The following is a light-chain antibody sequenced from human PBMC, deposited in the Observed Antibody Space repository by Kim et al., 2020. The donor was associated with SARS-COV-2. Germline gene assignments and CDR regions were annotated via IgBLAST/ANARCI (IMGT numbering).Light chain of an antibody. J-gene: IGLJ1*01. CDR3: CSYAGSSTHV. Sequence: GQSITLSCTGTSSNLGSYTLVSWYQQHPGKAPKLILYEGSKRPSGVSDRFSGSRSGNTASLTISGLLAEDEAEYFCCSYAGSSTHVFGTGTKVTVL. CDR2: EGS. CDR1: SSNLGSYTL. V-gene: IGLV2-23*01.